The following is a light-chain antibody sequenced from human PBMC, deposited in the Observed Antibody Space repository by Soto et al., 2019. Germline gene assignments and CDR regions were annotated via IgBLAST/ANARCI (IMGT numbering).Light chain of an antibody. J-gene: IGKJ1*01. Sequence: DIQMTQSPSSLSASVGDRVTITCRASQNVIKYLHWYQQKPGKVPRLLIYAASKLQSGAPSRFSGSGSVAEFTFTISSLQSEDGARYFCQQSYTSPWTFGPVTNVDI. V-gene: IGKV1-39*01. CDR3: QQSYTSPWT. CDR2: AAS. CDR1: QNVIKY.